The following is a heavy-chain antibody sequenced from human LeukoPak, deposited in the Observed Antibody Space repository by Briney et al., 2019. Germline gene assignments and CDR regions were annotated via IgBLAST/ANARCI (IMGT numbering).Heavy chain of an antibody. D-gene: IGHD2-2*01. CDR2: IYYSGST. CDR3: ARHVGRYCSSTSCYKGHYFDY. J-gene: IGHJ4*02. CDR1: GGSISSYY. V-gene: IGHV4-59*08. Sequence: PSETLSLTCTVSGGSISSYYWGWIRQPPGKGLEWIGYIYYSGSTNYNPSLKSRVTISVDTSKNQFSLKLSSVTAADTAVYYCARHVGRYCSSTSCYKGHYFDYWGQGTLVTVSS.